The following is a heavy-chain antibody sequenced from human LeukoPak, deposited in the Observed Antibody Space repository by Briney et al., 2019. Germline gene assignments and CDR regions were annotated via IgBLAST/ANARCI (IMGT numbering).Heavy chain of an antibody. V-gene: IGHV4-39*07. CDR2: IYYSGST. D-gene: IGHD6-13*01. J-gene: IGHJ3*02. CDR3: AREVCCSSCHFDAFDI. Sequence: SETLSLTCTVSGGSISSSSYYWGWIRQPPGKGLEWIGSIYYSGSTYYNPSLKSRVTISVDTSKNQFSLKLSSVTAADTAVYYCAREVCCSSCHFDAFDIWGQGTMVTVSS. CDR1: GGSISSSSYY.